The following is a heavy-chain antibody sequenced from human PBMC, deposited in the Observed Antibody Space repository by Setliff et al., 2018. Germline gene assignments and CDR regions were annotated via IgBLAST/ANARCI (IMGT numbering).Heavy chain of an antibody. J-gene: IGHJ4*02. CDR3: EGLVRYCSTTSCQRTSGDDF. CDR1: GYTFTDYG. Sequence: ASVKVSCKASGYTFTDYGISWVRQAPGQGLEWMGWISPYTGNTFYAPQFQGRVIMTTDTSAKTAYMDLRSLRSDDTAVYYCEGLVRYCSTTSCQRTSGDDFWGLGTLVTVSS. D-gene: IGHD2-2*01. CDR2: ISPYTGNT. V-gene: IGHV1-18*01.